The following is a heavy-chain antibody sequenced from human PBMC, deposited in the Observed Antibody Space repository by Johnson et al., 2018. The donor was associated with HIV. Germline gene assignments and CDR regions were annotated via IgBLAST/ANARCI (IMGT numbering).Heavy chain of an antibody. V-gene: IGHV3-30-3*01. D-gene: IGHD2-2*01. Sequence: QVQLVESGGGVVQPGRSLRLSCAASGFTFSSYAMHWVRQAPGKGLEWVAVISYDGSNKYYADSVKGRFTISRDNSKNTLYLQMNSLRAEDTAVYYCVRLYCSSTSCYEGGGDAFDIWGQGTMVTVSS. J-gene: IGHJ3*02. CDR1: GFTFSSYA. CDR2: ISYDGSNK. CDR3: VRLYCSSTSCYEGGGDAFDI.